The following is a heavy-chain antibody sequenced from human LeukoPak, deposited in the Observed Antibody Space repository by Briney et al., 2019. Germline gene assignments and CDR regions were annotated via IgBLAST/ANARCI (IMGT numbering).Heavy chain of an antibody. CDR3: ARTRHSNSFSNWFDP. CDR1: GFTFSTYW. V-gene: IGHV3-7*01. Sequence: GGSLRLSCAPSGFTFSTYWMSWVRQAPGKGLEGVANIKQDGSEKYYVDSVKGRFTISRDNAKNSLYLQMNSLRAEDTAVYYCARTRHSNSFSNWFDPWGQGALVIVSS. D-gene: IGHD6-13*01. J-gene: IGHJ5*02. CDR2: IKQDGSEK.